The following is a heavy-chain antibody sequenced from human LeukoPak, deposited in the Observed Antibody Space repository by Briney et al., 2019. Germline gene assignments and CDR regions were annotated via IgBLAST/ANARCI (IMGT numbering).Heavy chain of an antibody. CDR2: ISGSGGST. D-gene: IGHD1-26*01. CDR1: GFTFSSYA. CDR3: AKSPYSGSYYGVRYNWFDP. Sequence: GGSLRLSCAASGFTFSSYAMSWVRQAPGKGLEWVSAISGSGGSTYYADSVKGRFTISRDNSKSTLYLQMNSLRAEDTAVYYCAKSPYSGSYYGVRYNWFDPWGQGTLVTVSS. J-gene: IGHJ5*02. V-gene: IGHV3-23*01.